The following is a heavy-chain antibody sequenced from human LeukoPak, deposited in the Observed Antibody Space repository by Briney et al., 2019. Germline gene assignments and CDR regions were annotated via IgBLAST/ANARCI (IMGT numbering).Heavy chain of an antibody. CDR3: ARLRVTIGFDY. CDR1: DGSIARSCYY. V-gene: IGHV4-39*01. D-gene: IGHD2-21*02. CDR2: IYYSAIT. Sequence: NPSETLSLTCTVSDGSIARSCYYWGWMRQTPGEGLDWIGSIYYSAITYYNPSLQGRVTMSVDTSKNQFSLKLNSVTVADTAVYYCARLRVTIGFDYWDQGIPVTVSS. J-gene: IGHJ4*02.